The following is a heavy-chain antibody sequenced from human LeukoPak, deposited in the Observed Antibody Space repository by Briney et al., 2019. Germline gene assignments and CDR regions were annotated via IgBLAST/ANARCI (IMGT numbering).Heavy chain of an antibody. Sequence: ASVKVSCKASGYTFTSYAMNWVRQAPGQGLEWMGWINTNTGNPTYAQGFTGRFVFSLDTSVSTAYLQISSLKAEDTAVYYCARDSPDTAMVGDGYWGQGTLVTVSS. CDR1: GYTFTSYA. V-gene: IGHV7-4-1*02. J-gene: IGHJ4*02. D-gene: IGHD5-18*01. CDR2: INTNTGNP. CDR3: ARDSPDTAMVGDGY.